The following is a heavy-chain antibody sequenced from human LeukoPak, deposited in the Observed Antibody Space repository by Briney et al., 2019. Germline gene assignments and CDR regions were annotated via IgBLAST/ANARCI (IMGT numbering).Heavy chain of an antibody. CDR2: ISYDGSNK. CDR1: GFTFSSYA. CDR3: AKVQTGGYSYGWTFDY. Sequence: GGSLRLSCAASGFTFSSYAMHWVRQAPGKGLEWVAVISYDGSNKYYADSVKGRFTISRDNSKNTLYLQMNSLRAEDTAVYYCAKVQTGGYSYGWTFDYWGQGTLVTVSS. D-gene: IGHD5-18*01. J-gene: IGHJ4*02. V-gene: IGHV3-30-3*01.